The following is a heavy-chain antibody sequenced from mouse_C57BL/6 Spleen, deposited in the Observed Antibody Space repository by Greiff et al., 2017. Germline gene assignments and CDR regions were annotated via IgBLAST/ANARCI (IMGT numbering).Heavy chain of an antibody. CDR3: ARGPGDYDVWYFDV. D-gene: IGHD2-4*01. Sequence: QVQLQQSGAELVKPGASVKLSCKASGYTFTSYWMHWVKQRPGQGLEWIGMIHPNSGSTNYNEKFKSKATLTVDKSSSTAYMQLSSLTSEDSAVYYCARGPGDYDVWYFDVWGTGTTVTVSS. CDR1: GYTFTSYW. CDR2: IHPNSGST. J-gene: IGHJ1*03. V-gene: IGHV1-64*01.